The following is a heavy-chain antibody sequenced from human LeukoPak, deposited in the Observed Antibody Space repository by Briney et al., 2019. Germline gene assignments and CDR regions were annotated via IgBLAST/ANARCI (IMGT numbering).Heavy chain of an antibody. CDR2: INAGNGNT. CDR1: GYTFTSYA. CDR3: ARASILPDAFDI. V-gene: IGHV1-3*03. J-gene: IGHJ3*02. Sequence: ASVKVSCKASGYTFTSYAMHWVRQAPGQRLEWMGWINAGNGNTKYSQDFQGRVTITRDTSASTAYMELSSLRSEDMAVYYCARASILPDAFDIWGQGTMVTVSS. D-gene: IGHD2-15*01.